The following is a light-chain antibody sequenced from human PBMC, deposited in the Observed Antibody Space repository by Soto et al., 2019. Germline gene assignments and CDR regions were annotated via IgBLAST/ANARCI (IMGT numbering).Light chain of an antibody. CDR3: IQTLQSRT. CDR2: MGS. J-gene: IGKJ2*01. V-gene: IGKV2-28*01. Sequence: DIVVTQSPLSLPVTPGEPASISCRSSQSLVHSNGYNYLDWYLQKPGQSPQLLIYMGSYRASGVPDRFSGSGSGTDFTLKISRVEAEDVGVYYCIQTLQSRTFGQGTKLEIK. CDR1: QSLVHSNGYNY.